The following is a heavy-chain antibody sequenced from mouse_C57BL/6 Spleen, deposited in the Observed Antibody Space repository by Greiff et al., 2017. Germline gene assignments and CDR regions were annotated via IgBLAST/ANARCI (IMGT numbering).Heavy chain of an antibody. Sequence: QVTLKECGPGILQSSQTLSLTCSFSGFSLSTSGMGVSWIRQPSGKGLEWLAHISWDDDKRYNTSLKSRRTISKDTARNQLFLKITSVDTAATATYYCARRERYAMDYWGQGTSVTVSS. V-gene: IGHV8-12*01. J-gene: IGHJ4*01. CDR3: ARRERYAMDY. CDR2: ISWDDDK. CDR1: GFSLSTSGMG.